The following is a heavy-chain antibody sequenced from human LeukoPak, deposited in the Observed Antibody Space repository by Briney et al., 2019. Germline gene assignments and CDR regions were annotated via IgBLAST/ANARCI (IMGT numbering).Heavy chain of an antibody. Sequence: GASVKVSCKASGYTFTSYNMHWVRQAPGQGLEWMGIIYPSGGRTNYAQKFQGRVTMTRDTSTSTVYMDLSSLRSEDTAVYYCARDGPGIDYWGQGTLVTASS. D-gene: IGHD3-10*01. V-gene: IGHV1-46*01. J-gene: IGHJ4*02. CDR2: IYPSGGRT. CDR1: GYTFTSYN. CDR3: ARDGPGIDY.